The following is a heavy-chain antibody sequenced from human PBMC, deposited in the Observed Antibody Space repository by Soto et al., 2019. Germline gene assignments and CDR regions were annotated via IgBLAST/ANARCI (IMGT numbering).Heavy chain of an antibody. J-gene: IGHJ6*02. V-gene: IGHV3-23*01. CDR2: ISGSADST. CDR3: AKTRGAMIYAISVYGMDV. CDR1: GFTLSSFA. Sequence: PGGSLRLSCAASGFTLSSFALNWVRQAPGKGLEWVSIISGSADSTFYADSVKGRFTISRDNSKNMLYLQINSLRVEDTAVYYCAKTRGAMIYAISVYGMDVWGQGTTVTVSS. D-gene: IGHD2-8*01.